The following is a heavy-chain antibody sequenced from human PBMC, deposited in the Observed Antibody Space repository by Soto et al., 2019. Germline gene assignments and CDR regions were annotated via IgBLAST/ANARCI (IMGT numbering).Heavy chain of an antibody. CDR2: ISAYNGNT. CDR1: GYTFTSYG. D-gene: IGHD5-18*01. CDR3: ARDPDVDTAMVLTDY. J-gene: IGHJ4*02. V-gene: IGHV1-18*01. Sequence: GASVKVSCKASGYTFTSYGISWVRQAPGQGLEWMGWISAYNGNTNYAQKLQGRVTMTTDTSTSTAYMELRSLRSDDTAVYYCARDPDVDTAMVLTDYWGQGTLVTVSS.